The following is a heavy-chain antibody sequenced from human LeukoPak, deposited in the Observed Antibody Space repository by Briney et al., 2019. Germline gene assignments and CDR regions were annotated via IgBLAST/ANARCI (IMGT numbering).Heavy chain of an antibody. CDR2: IRYDGSNK. Sequence: GGSLRLSCAASGFTSSSYGMHWVRQAPGKGLEWVAFIRYDGSNKYYADSVKGRFTISRDNSKNTLYLQMNSLRAEDTAVYYCAKGGIVVVPAAIPFDYWGQGTLVTVSS. J-gene: IGHJ4*02. D-gene: IGHD2-2*01. V-gene: IGHV3-30*02. CDR3: AKGGIVVVPAAIPFDY. CDR1: GFTSSSYG.